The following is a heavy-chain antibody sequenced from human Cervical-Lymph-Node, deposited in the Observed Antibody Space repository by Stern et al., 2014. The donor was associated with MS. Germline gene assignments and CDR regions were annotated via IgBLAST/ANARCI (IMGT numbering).Heavy chain of an antibody. CDR1: ENTFTGYY. CDR3: ARISLGSGIDY. CDR2: INPTSGAT. Sequence: QMQLVQSGAEVKKPGASVKVTCKTSENTFTGYYIHWVRQAPGQGLEWMGWINPTSGATNYEQRFQDRVSLTSDTSNSLAYMELDRLTSGDTAVYYCARISLGSGIDYWGQGSLVTVSP. V-gene: IGHV1-2*02. J-gene: IGHJ4*02. D-gene: IGHD1-26*01.